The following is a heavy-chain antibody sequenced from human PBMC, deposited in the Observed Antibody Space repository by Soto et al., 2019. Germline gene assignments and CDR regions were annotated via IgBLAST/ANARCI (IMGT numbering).Heavy chain of an antibody. J-gene: IGHJ3*02. V-gene: IGHV4-59*08. D-gene: IGHD4-17*01. Sequence: QVQLQESGPGLVKPSETLSLTCNVSGGSISSDSWGWIRQPPGKGLAWIAYVYHSGSTNYNPPLKSRVTLSVDTAKNHLSLKLSSVTAADTAVDYCASLDFGDPIGGFDIWGLGTMVTVSS. CDR1: GGSISSDS. CDR2: VYHSGST. CDR3: ASLDFGDPIGGFDI.